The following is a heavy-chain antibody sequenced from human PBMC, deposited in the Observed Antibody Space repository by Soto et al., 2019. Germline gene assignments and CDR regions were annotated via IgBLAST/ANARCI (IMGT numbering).Heavy chain of an antibody. J-gene: IGHJ4*02. Sequence: SETLSLTCAVYGGSFSGYYWSWIRQPPGKGLEWIGEINHSGSTNYNPSLKSRVTISVDTSKNQFSLKLSSVTAADTAVYYCARGTLRYFDWFQFDYWGQGTLVTVSS. V-gene: IGHV4-34*01. CDR2: INHSGST. CDR1: GGSFSGYY. D-gene: IGHD3-9*01. CDR3: ARGTLRYFDWFQFDY.